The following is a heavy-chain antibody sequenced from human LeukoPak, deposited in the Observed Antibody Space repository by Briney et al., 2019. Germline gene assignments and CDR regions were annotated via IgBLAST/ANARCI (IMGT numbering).Heavy chain of an antibody. J-gene: IGHJ4*02. V-gene: IGHV2-5*02. CDR2: IYWDDDR. CDR1: GFSLNTRGVG. Sequence: SGPTLVNPTQTLTLTCTFSGFSLNTRGVGVGWIRQPPGRALEGLALIYWDDDRRYSPSLKSRLTITKDTSKNQVVLTMTNMDPVDTATYFCAHRKNYYDSSVFDNWGQGTLVTVSS. CDR3: AHRKNYYDSSVFDN. D-gene: IGHD3-22*01.